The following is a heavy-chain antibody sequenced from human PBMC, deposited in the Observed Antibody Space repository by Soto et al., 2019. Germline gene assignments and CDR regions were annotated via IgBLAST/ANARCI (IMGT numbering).Heavy chain of an antibody. CDR1: GGSINTGDYS. Sequence: QVQLQESGPGLVKPSQTLFLTCTVSGGSINTGDYSCSWVRQHPGKGLEWIGYIYYSGTTYYNPSLKSRVTMSVDPSKNQFSLKLSSVTAADTAVYYCAGAYDIMEGYFEYWSQGTLVTVSS. CDR3: AGAYDIMEGYFEY. V-gene: IGHV4-31*03. J-gene: IGHJ4*02. D-gene: IGHD3-22*01. CDR2: IYYSGTT.